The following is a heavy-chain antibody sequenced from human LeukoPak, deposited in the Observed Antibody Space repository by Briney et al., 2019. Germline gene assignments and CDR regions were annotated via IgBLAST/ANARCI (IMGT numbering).Heavy chain of an antibody. CDR3: ARGSSPTGYYGMDV. CDR2: ISYEGSNK. V-gene: IGHV3-30*03. Sequence: GGSLRLSCAASGFTFSSYGMHWVRQAPGKGLEWVAVISYEGSNKYYGDSVKGRFTISRDNSKNTLYLQMNSLRAEDTAVYYCARGSSPTGYYGMDVWGQGTTVTVSS. J-gene: IGHJ6*02. D-gene: IGHD1-14*01. CDR1: GFTFSSYG.